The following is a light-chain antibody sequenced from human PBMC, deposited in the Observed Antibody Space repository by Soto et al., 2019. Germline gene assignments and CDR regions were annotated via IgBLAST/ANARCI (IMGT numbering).Light chain of an antibody. CDR1: QSISVY. CDR3: QHYNSYLYS. Sequence: DIQMTQSPSTLSACVGDRVTITCRASQSISVYLAWYQQKPGEAPKLLIYDASRLETGVPSRFRGSGSGTEFTLTISSLQPDDFATYYCQHYNSYLYSFGQGTKLEIK. V-gene: IGKV1-5*01. CDR2: DAS. J-gene: IGKJ2*03.